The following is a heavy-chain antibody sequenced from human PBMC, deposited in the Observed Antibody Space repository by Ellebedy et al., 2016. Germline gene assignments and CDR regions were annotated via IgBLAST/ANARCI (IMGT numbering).Heavy chain of an antibody. CDR2: LFAGGTA. CDR1: GGSITGHY. CDR3: ARGLEAEQQFDWGLEY. D-gene: IGHD6-13*01. V-gene: IGHV4-4*07. Sequence: GSLRLSXDVSGGSITGHYWAWVRQPAGKGLEWIARLFAGGTADYNPSLRSRVTLSIDTSNNQFSLRLTSVTAADTAVYYCARGLEAEQQFDWGLEYWGRGTLVTVSS. J-gene: IGHJ4*02.